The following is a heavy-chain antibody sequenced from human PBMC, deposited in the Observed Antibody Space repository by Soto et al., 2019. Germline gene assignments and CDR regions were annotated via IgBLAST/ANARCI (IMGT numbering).Heavy chain of an antibody. CDR3: ARDGGRHSGGIDY. CDR2: IIPIFGTA. Sequence: QVQLVQSGAEVKKPGSSVKVSCKASGGTFSSYSINWVRQALGQGLEWMGEIIPIFGTANYAQKFQGRVTITADESTGTAYMELSSLRSEDTAVYYCARDGGRHSGGIDYWGQGTLVTVSS. V-gene: IGHV1-69*01. D-gene: IGHD1-26*01. CDR1: GGTFSSYS. J-gene: IGHJ4*02.